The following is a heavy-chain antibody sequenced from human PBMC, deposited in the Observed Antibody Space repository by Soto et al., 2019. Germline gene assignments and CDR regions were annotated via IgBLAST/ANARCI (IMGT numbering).Heavy chain of an antibody. CDR2: IYYSGST. J-gene: IGHJ4*02. V-gene: IGHV4-30-4*01. Sequence: SETLSLTCTVSGGSISSGDYYWSWIRQPPGKGLEWIGYIYYSGSTYYNPSLKSRVTISVDTSKNQFSLKLSSVTAADTAVYYCARGPGYYYDSSGWSFHYFDCWGQGTLVTVSS. CDR1: GGSISSGDYY. D-gene: IGHD3-22*01. CDR3: ARGPGYYYDSSGWSFHYFDC.